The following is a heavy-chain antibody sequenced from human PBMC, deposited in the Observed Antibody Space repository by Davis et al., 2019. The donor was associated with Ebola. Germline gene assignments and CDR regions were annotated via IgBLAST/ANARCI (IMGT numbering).Heavy chain of an antibody. D-gene: IGHD3-16*02. CDR2: IAYDGAIN. V-gene: IGHV3-30-3*01. J-gene: IGHJ4*02. CDR3: ARQVSDFLWGSYRYLDY. Sequence: PGGSLRLSCTASGFSFSTYAMHWVRQAPGKGLEWLALIAYDGAINYYSDSVMGRFIISRDNAKNSVSLQMSSLRGDDTAVYYCARQVSDFLWGSYRYLDYWGQGTPVTVSS. CDR1: GFSFSTYA.